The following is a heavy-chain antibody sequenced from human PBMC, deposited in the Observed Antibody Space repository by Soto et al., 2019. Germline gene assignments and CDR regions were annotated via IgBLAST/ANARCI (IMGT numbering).Heavy chain of an antibody. Sequence: QVHLVQSGAEVKKPGASVKVSCQASGYAFTTYGITWVRQAPGQGLEWMGWISAHNGNKNYAQKLQGRVTVTRDPSTSTAYIELMSLRSADTAVYYCARGRYGDYWGQGALVTVSS. V-gene: IGHV1-18*01. CDR2: ISAHNGNK. D-gene: IGHD1-1*01. CDR3: ARGRYGDY. CDR1: GYAFTTYG. J-gene: IGHJ4*02.